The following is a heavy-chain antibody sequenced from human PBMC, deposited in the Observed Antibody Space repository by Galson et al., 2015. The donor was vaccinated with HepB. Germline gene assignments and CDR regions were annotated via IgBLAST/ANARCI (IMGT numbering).Heavy chain of an antibody. Sequence: SVKVSCKASGYTFTSYAMHWVRQAPGQRLEWMGWINAGNGNTKYSRKFQGRVTITRDTSASTAYMELSSLRSEDTAVYYCARYGSGSYLCVWGKGTTVTVSS. CDR3: ARYGSGSYLCV. V-gene: IGHV1-3*01. CDR1: GYTFTSYA. CDR2: INAGNGNT. D-gene: IGHD3-10*01. J-gene: IGHJ6*04.